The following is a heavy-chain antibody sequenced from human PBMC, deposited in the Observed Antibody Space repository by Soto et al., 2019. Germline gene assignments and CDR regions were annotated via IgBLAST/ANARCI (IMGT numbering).Heavy chain of an antibody. Sequence: GGSLRLSCEASGGMFSSYVMNWVRQAPGKGLEWVGFIRSKPFGGTTEYAASVKGRFTISRDDSKSIAYLQMNSLRTEDTAVYYCTRDVPAMDVWGQGTTVTVSS. CDR2: IRSKPFGGTT. V-gene: IGHV3-49*04. CDR3: TRDVPAMDV. J-gene: IGHJ6*02. CDR1: GGMFSSYV.